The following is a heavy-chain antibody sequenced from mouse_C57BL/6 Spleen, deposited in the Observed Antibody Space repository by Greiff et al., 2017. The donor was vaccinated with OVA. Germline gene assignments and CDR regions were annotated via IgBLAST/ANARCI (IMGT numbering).Heavy chain of an antibody. CDR3: ARDRYGNFFDY. Sequence: EVQLVESGPGLVKPSQSLSLTCSVTGYSITSGYYWNWIRQFPGNKLEWMGYISYDGSNNYNPSLKNRISITRDTSKNQFFLKLNSVTTEDTATYYCARDRYGNFFDYWGQGTTLTVSS. J-gene: IGHJ2*01. CDR1: GYSITSGYY. D-gene: IGHD2-10*02. V-gene: IGHV3-6*01. CDR2: ISYDGSN.